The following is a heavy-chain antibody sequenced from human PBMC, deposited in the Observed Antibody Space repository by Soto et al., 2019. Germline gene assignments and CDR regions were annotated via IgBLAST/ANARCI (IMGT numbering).Heavy chain of an antibody. J-gene: IGHJ5*02. CDR2: IHHSGSA. D-gene: IGHD2-21*02. V-gene: IGHV4-4*02. CDR1: GVSIISSTW. CDR3: ARADFLRGA. Sequence: PSETLSLTCTVSGVSIISSTWWTWVRQSPGRGLEWLGEIHHSGSANYNPSIKSGVSMSVDKSKNQFSLSLSPVTAADTAVYYCARADFLRGAWGQG.